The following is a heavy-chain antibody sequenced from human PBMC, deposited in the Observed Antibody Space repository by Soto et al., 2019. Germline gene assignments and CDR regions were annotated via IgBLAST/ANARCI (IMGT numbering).Heavy chain of an antibody. CDR1: GGSFSGYY. CDR2: INHSGST. V-gene: IGHV4-34*01. CDR3: AREYSMVRGARRMDAFDI. D-gene: IGHD3-10*01. Sequence: PSETLSLTCAVYGGSFSGYYWSWIRQPPGKGLEWIGEINHSGSTNYNPSLKSRVTISVDTSKNQFSLKLSSVTAADTAVYYCAREYSMVRGARRMDAFDIWGQGTMVTVSS. J-gene: IGHJ3*02.